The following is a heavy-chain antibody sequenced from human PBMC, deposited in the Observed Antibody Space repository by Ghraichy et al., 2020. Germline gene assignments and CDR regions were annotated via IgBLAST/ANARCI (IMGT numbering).Heavy chain of an antibody. Sequence: SVKVSCKASGGTFSSYAISWVRQAPGQGLEWMGGIIPIFGTANYAQKFQGRVTITADESTSTAYMELSSLRSEDTAVYYCAGGYCSGGSCTTLIYYFDYWGQGTLVTVSS. D-gene: IGHD2-15*01. CDR2: IIPIFGTA. V-gene: IGHV1-69*13. CDR1: GGTFSSYA. J-gene: IGHJ4*02. CDR3: AGGYCSGGSCTTLIYYFDY.